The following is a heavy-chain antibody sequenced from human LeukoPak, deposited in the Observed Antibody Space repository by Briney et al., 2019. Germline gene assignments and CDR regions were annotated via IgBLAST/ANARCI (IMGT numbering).Heavy chain of an antibody. CDR3: AREDYDSSGYYLFDY. CDR1: GFTFSSYS. V-gene: IGHV3-21*01. CDR2: ISSSSSYI. D-gene: IGHD3-22*01. J-gene: IGHJ4*02. Sequence: KPGGSLRLSCAASGFTFSSYSMNWVRQAPGKGLEWVSSISSSSSYIYYADSVKGRFTISRDNAKNSLYLQMNSLRAEDTAVYYCAREDYDSSGYYLFDYWGQGTLVTVSS.